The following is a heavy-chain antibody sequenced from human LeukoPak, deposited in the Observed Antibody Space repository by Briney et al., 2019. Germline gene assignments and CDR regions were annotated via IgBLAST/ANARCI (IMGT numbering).Heavy chain of an antibody. Sequence: SETLSLTCTVPAGSISTYYWSWIRQPPGKGLEWIGTIYYTGSVHYNPSLKSRVTISVDTSKNQFSVKLSSVTAADTAMYYCARHNSAVGAFEYWGQGTLVTVSS. CDR3: ARHNSAVGAFEY. CDR1: AGSISTYY. V-gene: IGHV4-59*08. CDR2: IYYTGSV. D-gene: IGHD1-26*01. J-gene: IGHJ4*02.